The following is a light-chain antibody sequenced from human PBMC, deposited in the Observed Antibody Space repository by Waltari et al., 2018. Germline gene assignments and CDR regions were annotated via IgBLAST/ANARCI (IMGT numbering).Light chain of an antibody. J-gene: IGLJ1*01. CDR2: GDD. CDR1: RSNIGSKT. V-gene: IGLV1-44*01. CDR3: GAWDDSLNGYV. Sequence: QPMLTQPPSASGTPGQRVTIPCSGSRSNIGSKTVSWYHQLPGTAPKLLIYGDDQRPSGVPDRFSASKSGTSASLSISNLQSEDEADYYCGAWDDSLNGYVFGSGTKVNVL.